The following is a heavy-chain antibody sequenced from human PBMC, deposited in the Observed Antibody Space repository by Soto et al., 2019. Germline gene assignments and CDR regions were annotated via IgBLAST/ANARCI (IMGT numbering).Heavy chain of an antibody. CDR3: AKGSSSVYYYYYGIDV. CDR1: GFTFSGYG. CDR2: MSNDGSNK. Sequence: GGSLRLSCVASGFTFSGYGMHWVRQAPGKGLEWVAVMSNDGSNKYYADSVKGRFTISRDNSKNMLCLQMNSLRTEDTAVYYCAKGSSSVYYYYYGIDVWGQGTTVTVSS. J-gene: IGHJ6*02. V-gene: IGHV3-30*18. D-gene: IGHD6-6*01.